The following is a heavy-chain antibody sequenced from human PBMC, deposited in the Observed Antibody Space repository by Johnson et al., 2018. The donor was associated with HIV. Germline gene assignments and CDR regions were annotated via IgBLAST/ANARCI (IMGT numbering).Heavy chain of an antibody. D-gene: IGHD1-26*01. CDR3: ARAAYSGSHHDAFDI. V-gene: IGHV3-11*04. Sequence: VESGGGLVKPGGSLRLSCPASGFTFSDYYMSWIRQAPGKGLEWVSYISSSGSTIYYADSVKGRFTISRDNAKNSLYLQMNSLRAEDTAVYYCARAAYSGSHHDAFDIWGQGTMVTVSS. J-gene: IGHJ3*02. CDR2: ISSSGSTI. CDR1: GFTFSDYY.